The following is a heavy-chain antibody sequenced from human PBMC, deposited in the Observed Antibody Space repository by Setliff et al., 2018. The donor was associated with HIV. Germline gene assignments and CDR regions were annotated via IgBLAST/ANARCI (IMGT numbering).Heavy chain of an antibody. CDR3: AKNTPSIINYPYYYYMDV. Sequence: ASVKVSCKASGYSLSTYAISWVRQAPGQGLEWMGWIDSNNGNRNFAQKFRGRVTMTTDISTNTAYMEVRSLRDGDTALYYCAKNTPSIINYPYYYYMDVWGKGTTVTVSS. D-gene: IGHD1-7*01. CDR1: GYSLSTYA. V-gene: IGHV1-18*01. J-gene: IGHJ6*03. CDR2: IDSNNGNR.